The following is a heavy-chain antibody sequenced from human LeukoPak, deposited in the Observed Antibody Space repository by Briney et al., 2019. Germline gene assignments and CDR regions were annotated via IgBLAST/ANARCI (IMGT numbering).Heavy chain of an antibody. CDR3: AKGASYYGSGSYFDY. Sequence: GGSLRLSCAASGFTFTAFAMSWVRKAPGRGRRGFSAISGSGGSTYYADSVKGRFTISRDNSKNTLYLQMNSLRAEDTAVYYCAKGASYYGSGSYFDYWGQGTLVTVSS. J-gene: IGHJ4*02. D-gene: IGHD3-10*01. CDR1: GFTFTAFA. V-gene: IGHV3-23*01. CDR2: ISGSGGST.